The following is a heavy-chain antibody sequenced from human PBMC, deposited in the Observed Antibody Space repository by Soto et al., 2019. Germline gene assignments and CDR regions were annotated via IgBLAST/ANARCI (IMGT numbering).Heavy chain of an antibody. D-gene: IGHD3-3*01. J-gene: IGHJ6*02. CDR2: INPNSGGT. CDR1: GYTFTGYY. CDR3: ARVLYGDPFWSGYFDSSYYYYGMDV. Sequence: SVKVSCKASGYTFTGYYMHWVRQAPGQGLEWMGWINPNSGGTNYAQKFQGRVTMTRDTSISTAYMELSSLRSDDTAVYYCARVLYGDPFWSGYFDSSYYYYGMDVWGQGTTVTVSS. V-gene: IGHV1-2*02.